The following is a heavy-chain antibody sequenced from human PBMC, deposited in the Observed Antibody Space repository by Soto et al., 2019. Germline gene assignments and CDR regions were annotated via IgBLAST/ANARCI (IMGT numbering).Heavy chain of an antibody. Sequence: SGPTLVNPTQTLTLTCTFSGFSVTTRGVGVGWIRQPPGKALGWLAVINWDDDKRYSPSLKGRLSITKDTPKNQVLLTVTNMDPVDTATYYCAHRRRNAHNLPYYFDYWGQGTLVTVSS. CDR2: INWDDDK. V-gene: IGHV2-5*02. CDR1: GFSVTTRGVG. J-gene: IGHJ4*02. D-gene: IGHD1-1*01. CDR3: AHRRRNAHNLPYYFDY.